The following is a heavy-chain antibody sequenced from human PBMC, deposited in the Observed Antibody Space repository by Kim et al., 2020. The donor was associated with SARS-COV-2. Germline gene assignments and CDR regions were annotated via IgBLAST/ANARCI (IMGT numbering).Heavy chain of an antibody. CDR2: IKSKTDGGTT. Sequence: GGSLRLSCAASGFTFSNAWMSWVRQAPGKGLEWVGRIKSKTDGGTTDYAAPVKGRFTISRDDSKNTLYLQMNSLKTEDTAVYYCTTDSYYYDSSGQFDYWGQGTLVTVSS. J-gene: IGHJ4*02. D-gene: IGHD3-22*01. CDR3: TTDSYYYDSSGQFDY. V-gene: IGHV3-15*01. CDR1: GFTFSNAW.